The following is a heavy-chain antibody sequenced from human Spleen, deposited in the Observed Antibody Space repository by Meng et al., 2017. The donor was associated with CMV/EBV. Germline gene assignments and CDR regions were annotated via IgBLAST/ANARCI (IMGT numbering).Heavy chain of an antibody. Sequence: LSLTCAASGFTFSSYGMHWVRQAPGKGLEWVANIKPDESEKTYVDSVRGRFSISRDNAKNSVFLQMNSLRDDDTAVYYCARDPSYYDLGYGLDVWGQGTTVTVSS. CDR1: GFTFSSYG. CDR3: ARDPSYYDLGYGLDV. D-gene: IGHD3-3*01. V-gene: IGHV3-7*01. J-gene: IGHJ6*02. CDR2: IKPDESEK.